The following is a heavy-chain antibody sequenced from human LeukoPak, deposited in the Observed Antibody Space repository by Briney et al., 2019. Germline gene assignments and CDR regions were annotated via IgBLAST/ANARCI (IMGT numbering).Heavy chain of an antibody. CDR3: AKSNGYGLVDI. Sequence: SDTLSLPCTVSGGSITSSSDYWGWVRQPRGKGLEWFGNIFYSGSNYYSPSLKSRVTIDTSRNQFSLKLNSVTAADTAVYYCAKSNGYGLVDIWGQGTMVTVSS. J-gene: IGHJ3*02. D-gene: IGHD3-10*01. CDR2: IFYSGSN. CDR1: GGSITSSSDY. V-gene: IGHV4-39*07.